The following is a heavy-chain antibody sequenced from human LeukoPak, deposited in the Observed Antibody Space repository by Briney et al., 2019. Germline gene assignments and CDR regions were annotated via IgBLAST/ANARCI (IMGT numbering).Heavy chain of an antibody. J-gene: IGHJ4*02. V-gene: IGHV4-39*02. CDR2: IYYSGST. CDR1: GVSISSSSYY. D-gene: IGHD4-17*01. CDR3: ARESADGDGNY. Sequence: SETLSLTCTVSGVSISSSSYYWGWIRQPPGKGLEWIGSIYYSGSTYYNPSLKSRVTISVDTSKNQFSLKLSSVTAADTAVYYCARESADGDGNYWGQGTLVTVSS.